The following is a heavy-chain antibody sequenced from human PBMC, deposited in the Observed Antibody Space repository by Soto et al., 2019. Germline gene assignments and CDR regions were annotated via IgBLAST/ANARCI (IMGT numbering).Heavy chain of an antibody. CDR3: ARDESSIAAAGIPHYYYYYGMDV. Sequence: GGSLRLSCAASGFTFSSYGMHWVRQAPGKGLEWVAVIWYDGSNKYYADSVKGRFTISRDNSKNTLYLQMNSLRAEDTAVYYCARDESSIAAAGIPHYYYYYGMDVWGQGTTVTVSS. V-gene: IGHV3-33*01. D-gene: IGHD6-13*01. CDR1: GFTFSSYG. J-gene: IGHJ6*02. CDR2: IWYDGSNK.